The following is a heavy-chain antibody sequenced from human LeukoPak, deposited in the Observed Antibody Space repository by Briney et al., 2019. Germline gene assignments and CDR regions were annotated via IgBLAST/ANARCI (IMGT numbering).Heavy chain of an antibody. D-gene: IGHD6-19*01. CDR3: ARDEAGYSSD. J-gene: IGHJ1*01. CDR1: GFTFSSYG. V-gene: IGHV3-33*01. Sequence: GGSLRLSCAASGFTFSSYGMHWVRQAPGKGLEWVAVIWFDGSNKYYADSVRGRFTISRDNSKNTLSLQMNSLRAEDTAMYYCARDEAGYSSDWGQGTLVTVSS. CDR2: IWFDGSNK.